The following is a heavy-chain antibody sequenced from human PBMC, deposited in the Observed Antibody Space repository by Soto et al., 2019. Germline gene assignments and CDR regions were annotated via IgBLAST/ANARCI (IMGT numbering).Heavy chain of an antibody. CDR2: INPSGGST. V-gene: IGHV1-46*01. CDR3: ARVVGYYDSSGYYYYYGMDV. J-gene: IGHJ6*02. D-gene: IGHD3-22*01. CDR1: GYTFTSYY. Sequence: GASVKVSCKASGYTFTSYYMHWVRQAPGQGLEWMGIINPSGGSTSYAQKFQGRVTMTRDTSTSTVYMELSSLRSEDTAVYYCARVVGYYDSSGYYYYYGMDVWGQGTTVNVSS.